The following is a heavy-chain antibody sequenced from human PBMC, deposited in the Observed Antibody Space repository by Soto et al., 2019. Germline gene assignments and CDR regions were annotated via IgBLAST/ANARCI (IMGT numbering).Heavy chain of an antibody. CDR3: GRDRLGLGVISGWYPYYYYYYGMDV. CDR2: IYTSGST. Sequence: SETLSLTCTVSGGSISSYYWSWIRQPAGKGLEWIGRIYTSGSTNYNPSLKSRVTMSVDTSKNQFSLKLSSVTAADTAVYYCGRDRLGLGVISGWYPYYYYYYGMDVWGQGTTVTVSS. J-gene: IGHJ6*02. CDR1: GGSISSYY. V-gene: IGHV4-4*07. D-gene: IGHD6-19*01.